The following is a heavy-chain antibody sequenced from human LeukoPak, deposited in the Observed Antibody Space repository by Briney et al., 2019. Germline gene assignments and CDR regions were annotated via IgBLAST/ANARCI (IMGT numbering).Heavy chain of an antibody. Sequence: GGSLRLSCAASGFTFSTYAMHWVRQAPGKGLEWVAVISYDGSSKYYADSVKGRFTISRDNSKSTLYLQMISLRAEDTAVYYCARDHWVTMVRGVIPLYGLDVWGQGSTVTVSS. CDR3: ARDHWVTMVRGVIPLYGLDV. D-gene: IGHD3-10*01. J-gene: IGHJ6*02. CDR1: GFTFSTYA. V-gene: IGHV3-30-3*01. CDR2: ISYDGSSK.